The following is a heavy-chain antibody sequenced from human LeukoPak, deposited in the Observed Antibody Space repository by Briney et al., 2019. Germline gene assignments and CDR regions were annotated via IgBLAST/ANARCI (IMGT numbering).Heavy chain of an antibody. J-gene: IGHJ4*02. CDR1: GGSISSGDYY. D-gene: IGHD3-9*01. Sequence: SQTLSLTCTVSGGSISSGDYYWNWIRQHPEKSLEWIGYIFYSGSAYYNPSLKSRVTISVDTSKNQFSLKLSSVTAADTAVYYCARGLRYYDILTGYYTYYFDYWGQGTLVTVSS. CDR3: ARGLRYYDILTGYYTYYFDY. CDR2: IFYSGSA. V-gene: IGHV4-31*03.